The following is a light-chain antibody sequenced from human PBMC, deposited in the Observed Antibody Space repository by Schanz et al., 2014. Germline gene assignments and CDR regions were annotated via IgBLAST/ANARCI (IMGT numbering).Light chain of an antibody. V-gene: IGLV2-23*02. J-gene: IGLJ1*01. CDR2: EVN. Sequence: QSALTQPASMSGSPGQSITISCTGTSSDVGRDNFVSWYQQHPGKAPTLLIFEVNKRPSGVSDRFSASKSGNTASLTVSGLQPEDEADYYCSSYTGSSPLFVFGTGTKLTVL. CDR1: SSDVGRDNF. CDR3: SSYTGSSPLFV.